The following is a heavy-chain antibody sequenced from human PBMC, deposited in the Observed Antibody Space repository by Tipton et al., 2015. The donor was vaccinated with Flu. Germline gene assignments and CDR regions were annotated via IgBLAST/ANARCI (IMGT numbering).Heavy chain of an antibody. D-gene: IGHD3-22*01. J-gene: IGHJ4*02. Sequence: QLVQSGVEVKKPGESLKISCQASGYDFATYWIGWVRQMPGKGLEWMGIIYAGDSDSIYSPTFQGQVTFSADKSTSTVFLQWRSLRSSDTAMYYCARRGYDGSAASDSFDHWGRGTLVSVS. CDR3: ARRGYDGSAASDSFDH. CDR1: GYDFATYW. V-gene: IGHV5-51*03. CDR2: IYAGDSDS.